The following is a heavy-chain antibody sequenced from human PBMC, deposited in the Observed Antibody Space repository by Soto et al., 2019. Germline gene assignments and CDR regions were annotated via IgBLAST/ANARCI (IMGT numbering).Heavy chain of an antibody. Sequence: GGSLRLSCAESGFSSSSYGMHWVRQAPGKGLERVAVIWYDGSNKYYADSVKGRFTISRDNSKNTPYLQMNSLRAEDTAVYYCARRGYSSSWYGHYYYYGMDVWGQGTTVTSP. CDR3: ARRGYSSSWYGHYYYYGMDV. CDR1: GFSSSSYG. J-gene: IGHJ6*02. D-gene: IGHD6-13*01. CDR2: IWYDGSNK. V-gene: IGHV3-33*01.